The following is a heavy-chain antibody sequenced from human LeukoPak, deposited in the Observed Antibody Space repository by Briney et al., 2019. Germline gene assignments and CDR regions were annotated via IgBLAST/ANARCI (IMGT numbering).Heavy chain of an antibody. CDR1: GFAFNIYG. CDR3: AKDLRGSFDY. CDR2: TSANGLNT. Sequence: GGSLRLSCAASGFAFNIYGMSWVRQAPGQGLEWVSATSANGLNTFYADSVRGRFTISRDNSRNTLYLQMNSLRAEDTAIYYCAKDLRGSFDYWGQGILVTVSS. D-gene: IGHD3-9*01. J-gene: IGHJ4*02. V-gene: IGHV3-23*01.